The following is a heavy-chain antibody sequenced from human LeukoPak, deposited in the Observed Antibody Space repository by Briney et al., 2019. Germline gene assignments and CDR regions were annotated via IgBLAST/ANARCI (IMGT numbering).Heavy chain of an antibody. V-gene: IGHV4-31*03. J-gene: IGHJ1*01. Sequence: PSQTLSLTCTVSGGSISSGGYYWSWIRQHPGKGLEWIGYIYYSGSTYYNPSLKSRVTISVDTSKNQFSLKLSSVTAADTAVYYCARATGVPAAISLASPFQHWGQGTLVTVSS. CDR1: GGSISSGGYY. CDR2: IYYSGST. D-gene: IGHD2-2*01. CDR3: ARATGVPAAISLASPFQH.